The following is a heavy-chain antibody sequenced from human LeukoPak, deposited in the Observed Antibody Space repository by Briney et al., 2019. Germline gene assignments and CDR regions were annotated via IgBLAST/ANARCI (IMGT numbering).Heavy chain of an antibody. CDR3: ARRISGGSSDY. Sequence: SETLSLTCTVSGGSISSYYWSWIRQPPGKGLEWIGYIYYSGSTNYNPSLKSRVTISVDTSKNQFSLKLSSVTAADTAVYYCARRISGGSSDYWGQGTLVTVSS. CDR2: IYYSGST. J-gene: IGHJ4*02. CDR1: GGSISSYY. D-gene: IGHD2-15*01. V-gene: IGHV4-59*01.